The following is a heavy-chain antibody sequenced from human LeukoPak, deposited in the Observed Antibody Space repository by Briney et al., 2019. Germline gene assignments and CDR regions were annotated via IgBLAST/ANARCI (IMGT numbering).Heavy chain of an antibody. Sequence: GASVKVSCKASGYTFTSYGISWVRQAPGQGLEWMGWISAYNGSTNYAQKLQGRVTMTTDTFTSTAYMELRSLRSDDTAVYYCARDIVVVPAAIIGFDPWGQGTLVTVSS. D-gene: IGHD2-2*02. CDR3: ARDIVVVPAAIIGFDP. J-gene: IGHJ5*02. CDR2: ISAYNGST. CDR1: GYTFTSYG. V-gene: IGHV1-18*01.